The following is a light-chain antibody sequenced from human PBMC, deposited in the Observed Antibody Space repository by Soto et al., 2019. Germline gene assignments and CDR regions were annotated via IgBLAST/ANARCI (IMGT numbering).Light chain of an antibody. CDR2: GVS. Sequence: LTQPASVSGSPGQSINISCTGTSSDIGRYNYVSWYQHHPGKAPQVMIYGVSNPPSGVSYRFSGSKYGNAASLTISGLQAEDEAESYCRLGTSTSWGFGTGTKGTVL. CDR3: RLGTSTSWG. V-gene: IGLV2-14*01. J-gene: IGLJ1*01. CDR1: SSDIGRYNY.